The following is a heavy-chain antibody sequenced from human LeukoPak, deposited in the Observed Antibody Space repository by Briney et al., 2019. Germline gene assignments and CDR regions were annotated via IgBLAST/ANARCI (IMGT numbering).Heavy chain of an antibody. CDR1: GFTFSSYA. CDR3: AKYGYPDIVVVVAATGDY. CDR2: ISGSGGST. Sequence: GGSLRLSCAASGFTFSSYAMSWVRQAPGEGLEWVSAISGSGGSTYYADSVKGRFTISRDNSKNTLYLQMNSLRAEDTAVYYCAKYGYPDIVVVVAATGDYWGQGTLVTVSS. D-gene: IGHD2-15*01. V-gene: IGHV3-23*01. J-gene: IGHJ4*02.